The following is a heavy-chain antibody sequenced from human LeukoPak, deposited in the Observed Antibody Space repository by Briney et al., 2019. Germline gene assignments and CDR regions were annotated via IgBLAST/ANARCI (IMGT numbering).Heavy chain of an antibody. J-gene: IGHJ4*02. V-gene: IGHV1-2*02. CDR2: INPNSGGT. D-gene: IGHD6-19*01. CDR1: GYTFTGYY. Sequence: ASVKVSCKASGYTFTGYYMHWVRQAPGQGLEWMGWINPNSGGTNYAQKLQDRVTMTTDTSTTTAYMELRSLRSDDTAVYYCARHSSGIDYWGQGALVTVSS. CDR3: ARHSSGIDY.